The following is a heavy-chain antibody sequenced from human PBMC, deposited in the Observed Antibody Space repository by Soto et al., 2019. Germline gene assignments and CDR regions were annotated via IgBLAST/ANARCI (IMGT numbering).Heavy chain of an antibody. CDR2: IRSKANSYAT. D-gene: IGHD3-22*01. V-gene: IGHV3-73*01. J-gene: IGHJ4*02. CDR1: GFTFSGSA. Sequence: GGSLRLSCAASGFTFSGSAMHWVRQASGKGLEWVGRIRSKANSYATAYAASVKGRFTVSRDDSKNTAYLQMNSLKTEDTAVYYCTSPTRITMIWGQGTLVTVSS. CDR3: TSPTRITMI.